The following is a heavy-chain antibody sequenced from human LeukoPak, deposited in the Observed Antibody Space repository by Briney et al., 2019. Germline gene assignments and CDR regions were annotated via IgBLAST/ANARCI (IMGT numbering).Heavy chain of an antibody. Sequence: SETLSLTCTVPGGSISSYYWSWIRQPPGKGLEWIGYIYYSGSTNYNPSLKSRVTISVDTSKNQFSLKLSSVTAADTAVYYCARLVPDYGDYEPYLNFDYWGQGTLVTVSS. J-gene: IGHJ4*02. CDR1: GGSISSYY. V-gene: IGHV4-59*01. CDR3: ARLVPDYGDYEPYLNFDY. CDR2: IYYSGST. D-gene: IGHD4-17*01.